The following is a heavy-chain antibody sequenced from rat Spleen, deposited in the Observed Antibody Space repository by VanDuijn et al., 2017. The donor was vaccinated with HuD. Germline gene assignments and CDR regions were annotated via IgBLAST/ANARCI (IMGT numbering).Heavy chain of an antibody. CDR3: ARINLLGDY. CDR2: IKYDGDP. J-gene: IGHJ2*01. Sequence: QVQLKESGPGLVQPSQTLSLTCSVSGFSLMDYSVHWVRQPPGKGLEWMGRIKYDGDPYYNSAIKSRLSISRDTSKSKVFLKMNSLQTEDTAMYFCARINLLGDYWGQGVMVTVSS. CDR1: GFSLMDYS. V-gene: IGHV2S30*01. D-gene: IGHD3-4*01.